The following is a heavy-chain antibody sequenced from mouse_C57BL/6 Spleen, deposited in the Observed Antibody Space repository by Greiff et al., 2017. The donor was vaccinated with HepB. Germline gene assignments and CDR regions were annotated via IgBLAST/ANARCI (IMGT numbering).Heavy chain of an antibody. V-gene: IGHV5-17*01. J-gene: IGHJ4*01. CDR2: ISSGSSTI. CDR3: ARYATGTVYAMDY. Sequence: EVQRVESGGGLVKPGGSLKLSCAASGFTFSDYGMHWVRQAPEKGLEWVAYISSGSSTIYYADTVKGRFTISRDNAKNTLYLQMSSLRSEDTAMYYCARYATGTVYAMDYWGQGTSVTVSS. D-gene: IGHD4-1*02. CDR1: GFTFSDYG.